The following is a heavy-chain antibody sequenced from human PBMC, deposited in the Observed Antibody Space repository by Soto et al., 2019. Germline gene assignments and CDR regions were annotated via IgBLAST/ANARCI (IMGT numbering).Heavy chain of an antibody. D-gene: IGHD7-27*01. V-gene: IGHV4-4*02. CDR3: AGLCLGEPPQADAFDI. Sequence: QVQLQESGPGLVKPSGTLSLTCAVSSGSISSSNWWSWVRQPPGKGLEWIGEIYHSGSTNYNPSLKSRVTISVDKSKNQFSLKLSSVTAADTAVYYCAGLCLGEPPQADAFDIWGQGTMVTVSS. J-gene: IGHJ3*02. CDR1: SGSISSSNW. CDR2: IYHSGST.